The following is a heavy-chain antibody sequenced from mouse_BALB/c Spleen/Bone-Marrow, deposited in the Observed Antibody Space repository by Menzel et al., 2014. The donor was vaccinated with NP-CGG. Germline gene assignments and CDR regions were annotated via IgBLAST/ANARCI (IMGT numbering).Heavy chain of an antibody. CDR1: GYSITSGYR. Sequence: EVKLEESGPDLVKPSQSLSLTCTVTGYSITSGYRWHWIRQFPGNKLEWMGCIDYSGSTNYNPSLKSRISITRDTSKNQFFLQLNSVTTVDTATYHCARSGGYYDFDYWGQGTTLTVSS. J-gene: IGHJ2*01. CDR3: ARSGGYYDFDY. V-gene: IGHV3-1*02. CDR2: IDYSGST. D-gene: IGHD1-1*02.